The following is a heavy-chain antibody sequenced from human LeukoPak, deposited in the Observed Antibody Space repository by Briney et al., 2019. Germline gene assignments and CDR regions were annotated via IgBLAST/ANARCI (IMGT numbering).Heavy chain of an antibody. D-gene: IGHD3-10*01. J-gene: IGHJ4*02. V-gene: IGHV1-18*01. Sequence: GASVKVSCKASGYTFTSTGICWLRQAPGQGLEWMGWVSAYNGNTNYAQKFRGRVTMTRDTSTNTAYMELRSLRSDDTAVYFCARDLGYYFDYWGQGTLVTVSS. CDR2: VSAYNGNT. CDR1: GYTFTSTG. CDR3: ARDLGYYFDY.